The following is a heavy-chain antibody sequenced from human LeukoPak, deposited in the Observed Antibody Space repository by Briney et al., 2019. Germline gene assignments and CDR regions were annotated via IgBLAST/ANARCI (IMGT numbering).Heavy chain of an antibody. J-gene: IGHJ4*02. CDR2: ISYDGSNK. Sequence: PGGSLRLSCAASGFTFSSYAMHWVRQAPGKGLEWVAVISYDGSNKYYADSVKGRFTISRDNSKNTLYLQMNSLRAEDTAVYYCARTGSGGLYYFDYWGQGTLVTVSS. CDR1: GFTFSSYA. CDR3: ARTGSGGLYYFDY. V-gene: IGHV3-30*01. D-gene: IGHD3-10*01.